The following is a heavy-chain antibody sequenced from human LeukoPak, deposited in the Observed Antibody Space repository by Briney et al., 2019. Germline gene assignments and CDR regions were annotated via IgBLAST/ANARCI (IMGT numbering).Heavy chain of an antibody. D-gene: IGHD3-22*01. Sequence: PGGSLRLSCAASGFTFSSYGMSWVRQAPGKGLEWVSVIYSGGSTYYADSVKGRFTISRDNSKNTLYLQMNSLRAEDTAVYYCARASYYYDSSGYLEYYFDYWGQGTLVTVSS. CDR3: ARASYYYDSSGYLEYYFDY. V-gene: IGHV3-53*01. CDR2: IYSGGST. J-gene: IGHJ4*02. CDR1: GFTFSSYG.